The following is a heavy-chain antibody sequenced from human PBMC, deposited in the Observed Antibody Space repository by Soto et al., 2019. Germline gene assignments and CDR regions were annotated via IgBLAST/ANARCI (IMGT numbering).Heavy chain of an antibody. J-gene: IGHJ6*02. D-gene: IGHD4-17*01. CDR1: EFTFKNSA. Sequence: QVQLVESGGGVVHPGRSLRLSCAASEFTFKNSAMHWVRQAPGKGLEWVAAISYDGSSEYYADSVKGRFTISRDNSKQTLDLQMNSLRPEDTAVYYCARDPSYGDQTGRFHYYYGLDVWGQGTTVTVSS. CDR3: ARDPSYGDQTGRFHYYYGLDV. CDR2: ISYDGSSE. V-gene: IGHV3-30-3*01.